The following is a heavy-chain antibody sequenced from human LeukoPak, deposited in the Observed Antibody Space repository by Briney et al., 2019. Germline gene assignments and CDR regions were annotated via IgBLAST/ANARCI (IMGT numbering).Heavy chain of an antibody. CDR3: ARYSIYNYYDSSGYRQAVDY. D-gene: IGHD3-22*01. V-gene: IGHV3-48*01. CDR1: GFTFSSYS. Sequence: GGSLRLSCAASGFTFSSYSMHWVRQAPGKGLEWVSYIRSSSSTIYYADSVKRRFTISRENAKNSLYLKMNSLRAEDRAVYYCARYSIYNYYDSSGYRQAVDYWGQETLVTVSS. CDR2: IRSSSSTI. J-gene: IGHJ4*02.